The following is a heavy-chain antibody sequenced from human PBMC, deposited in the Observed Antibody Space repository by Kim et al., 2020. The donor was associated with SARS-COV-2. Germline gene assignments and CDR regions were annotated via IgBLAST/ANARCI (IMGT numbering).Heavy chain of an antibody. V-gene: IGHV3-30*02. CDR3: AKDAKGSWYLGFYFDY. D-gene: IGHD6-13*01. J-gene: IGHJ4*02. Sequence: SVKHRFTIARDNSQNTLYLQMNSLRAEATAVYYCAKDAKGSWYLGFYFDYWCQGTLVTFSS.